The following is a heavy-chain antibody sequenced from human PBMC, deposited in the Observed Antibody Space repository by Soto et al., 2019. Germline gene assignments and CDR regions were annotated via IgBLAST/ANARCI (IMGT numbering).Heavy chain of an antibody. CDR3: ARASSDYYYGMDV. J-gene: IGHJ6*02. CDR2: IYYSGST. Sequence: QVQLQESGPGLVKPSENLSLSCTVSDGSVSSGSYYWSWIRQPPGKGLEWIGYIYYSGSTNYNPSLKSRVTISVDTSKNQFSLKLSSVTAADTAVYYCARASSDYYYGMDVWGQGTTVTVSS. V-gene: IGHV4-61*01. CDR1: DGSVSSGSYY. D-gene: IGHD1-26*01.